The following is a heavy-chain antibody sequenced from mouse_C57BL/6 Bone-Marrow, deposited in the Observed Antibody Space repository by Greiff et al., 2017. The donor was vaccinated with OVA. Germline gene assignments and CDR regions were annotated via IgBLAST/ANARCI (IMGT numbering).Heavy chain of an antibody. CDR2: IYWDDDK. J-gene: IGHJ1*03. D-gene: IGHD2-5*01. V-gene: IGHV8-12*01. CDR3: ARSPYSNYGWWYFDV. Sequence: ESGPGILQSSQTLSLTCSFSGFSLSTSGMGVSWIRQPSGKGLEWLAHIYWDDDKRYNPSLKSRLTISKDTSRNQVFLKITSVDTADTATYYCARSPYSNYGWWYFDVWGTGTTVTVSS. CDR1: GFSLSTSGMG.